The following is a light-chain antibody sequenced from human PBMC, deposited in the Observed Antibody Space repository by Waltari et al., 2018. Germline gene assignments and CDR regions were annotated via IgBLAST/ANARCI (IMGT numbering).Light chain of an antibody. CDR2: DVT. Sequence: QSALTQPPSASGSPGQSVTISCTGTSSDIGGYHCSPWYQQHPGKAPKLMIYDVTNRPSGVPDRFAGSKSGNTAYLTVSGLQAEDEADYYCSSYAGTNTMVFGGGTKLTVL. CDR1: SSDIGGYHC. V-gene: IGLV2-8*01. CDR3: SSYAGTNTMV. J-gene: IGLJ2*01.